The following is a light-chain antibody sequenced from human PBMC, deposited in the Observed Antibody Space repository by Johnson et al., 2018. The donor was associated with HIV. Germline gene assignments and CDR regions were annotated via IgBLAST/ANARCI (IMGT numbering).Light chain of an antibody. Sequence: QSVLTQPPSVSAAPGQKVTISCSGSSSNIGNNYVSWYQQLPGTAPKLLIYENNKRPSGIPDRFSGSKSGTSATLGITGLQTGDEADYYCSTWDNSLRAGGVVGTGTK. CDR1: SSNIGNNY. CDR2: ENN. CDR3: STWDNSLRAGGV. J-gene: IGLJ1*01. V-gene: IGLV1-51*02.